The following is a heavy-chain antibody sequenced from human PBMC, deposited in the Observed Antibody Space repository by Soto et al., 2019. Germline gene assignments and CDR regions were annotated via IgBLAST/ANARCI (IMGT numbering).Heavy chain of an antibody. CDR3: AKEGPLYCSGGSCYSGDYFDY. D-gene: IGHD2-15*01. V-gene: IGHV3-30*18. CDR2: ISYDGSNK. CDR1: GFTFSSYG. J-gene: IGHJ4*02. Sequence: GGSLRLSCAASGFTFSSYGMHWVRQAPGKGLEWVAVISYDGSNKYYADSVKGRFTISRDNSKNTLYLQMNSLRAEDTAVYYCAKEGPLYCSGGSCYSGDYFDYGGQGTLVTVSS.